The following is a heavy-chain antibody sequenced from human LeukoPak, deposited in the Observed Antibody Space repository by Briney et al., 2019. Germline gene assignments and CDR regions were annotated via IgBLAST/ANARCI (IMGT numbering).Heavy chain of an antibody. CDR1: GFTFSSYE. CDR3: GRGGFVNGCKRSDH. CDR2: ISSSGSTI. J-gene: IGHJ4*02. D-gene: IGHD6-25*01. Sequence: GGSLRLSCAASGFTFSSYEMNWVRQAPGKGLEWVSYISSSGSTIYYADSVKGRFTISRDNAKNSLYLQMNSLRAEDTGVYYCGRGGFVNGCKRSDHSGEGTLVTVSS. V-gene: IGHV3-48*03.